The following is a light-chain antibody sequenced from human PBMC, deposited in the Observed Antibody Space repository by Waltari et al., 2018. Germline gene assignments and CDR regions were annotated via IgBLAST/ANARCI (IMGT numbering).Light chain of an antibody. Sequence: IVLTQSPGTLSLVPGERATLSCRASQSVSRTLAWYQQKPGQAPSLLIYAASTRATGIPDRFSGSGSGTDFSLTISRLEPEDFAVYYCQHYVRLPATFGQGTKVEIK. CDR2: AAS. V-gene: IGKV3-20*01. J-gene: IGKJ1*01. CDR3: QHYVRLPAT. CDR1: QSVSRT.